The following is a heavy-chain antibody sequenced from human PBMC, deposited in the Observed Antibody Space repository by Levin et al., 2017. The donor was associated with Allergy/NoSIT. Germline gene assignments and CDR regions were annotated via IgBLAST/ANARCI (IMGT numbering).Heavy chain of an antibody. CDR3: ANDDGTADYSFDS. D-gene: IGHD2-21*01. J-gene: IGHJ4*02. V-gene: IGHV3-23*01. CDR2: VSDGGDYT. Sequence: GGSLRLSCAASGFTFSTYAMNWVRQAPGQGLEWVSSVSDGGDYTFYADSVKGRFTISRDNSKNTLYLQMNSLRAEDTALYYCANDDGTADYSFDSWGQGTLVTVSS. CDR1: GFTFSTYA.